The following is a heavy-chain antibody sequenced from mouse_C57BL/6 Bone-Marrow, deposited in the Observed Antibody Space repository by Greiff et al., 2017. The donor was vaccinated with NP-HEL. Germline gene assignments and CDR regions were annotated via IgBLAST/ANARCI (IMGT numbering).Heavy chain of an antibody. V-gene: IGHV1-62-3*01. CDR1: GYTFTSYW. D-gene: IGHD1-1*01. CDR2: IDPNSGGT. J-gene: IGHJ1*03. CDR3: NYYGSSYGDLYWYFDV. Sequence: QVQLQQPGAELVKPGASVKLSCKASGYTFTSYWMHWVKQRPGRGLEWIGRIDPNSGGTKYNQKFKDKATLTADKSSSTAYMQLSSLTYEDSAVYYCNYYGSSYGDLYWYFDVWGTGTTVTVSS.